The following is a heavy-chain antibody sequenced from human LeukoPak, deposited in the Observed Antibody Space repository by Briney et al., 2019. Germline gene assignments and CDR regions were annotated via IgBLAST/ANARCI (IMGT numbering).Heavy chain of an antibody. CDR1: GFSFSSYE. D-gene: IGHD2-21*02. CDR2: ISGSGGST. J-gene: IGHJ4*02. V-gene: IGHV3-23*01. CDR3: AKGVVTATMIDY. Sequence: GGSLRLSCAASGFSFSSYEMNWVRQAPGKGLEWVSAISGSGGSTYYADSVKGRFTISRDNSKNTLYLQMNSLRAEDTAVYYCAKGVVTATMIDYWGQGTLVTVSS.